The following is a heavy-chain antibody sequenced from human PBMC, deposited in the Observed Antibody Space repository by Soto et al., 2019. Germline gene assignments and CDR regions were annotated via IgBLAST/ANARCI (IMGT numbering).Heavy chain of an antibody. CDR2: IYYSGST. D-gene: IGHD2-2*01. CDR1: GGSISSGGYY. Sequence: SETLSLTCTVSGGSISSGGYYWSWIHQHPGKGLEWIGYIYYSGSTYYNPSLKSRVTISVDTSKNQFSLKLSSVTAADTAVYYCAISFGVVPAATIDYWGQGTLVTVSS. V-gene: IGHV4-31*03. J-gene: IGHJ4*02. CDR3: AISFGVVPAATIDY.